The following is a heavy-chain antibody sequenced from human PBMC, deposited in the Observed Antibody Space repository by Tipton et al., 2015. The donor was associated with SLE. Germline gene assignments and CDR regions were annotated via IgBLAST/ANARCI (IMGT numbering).Heavy chain of an antibody. J-gene: IGHJ2*01. CDR1: GGSISSGDYY. Sequence: TLSLTCTVSGGSISSGDYYWSWIRQPAGKGLEWIGNIYSSGSTNYNPSLKSRVTISVDTSKNQFSLKLSSVTAADTAVYYCARVRGSASSWYFDLWGRGTVVTVSS. CDR3: ARVRGSASSWYFDL. V-gene: IGHV4-61*09. D-gene: IGHD6-6*01. CDR2: IYSSGST.